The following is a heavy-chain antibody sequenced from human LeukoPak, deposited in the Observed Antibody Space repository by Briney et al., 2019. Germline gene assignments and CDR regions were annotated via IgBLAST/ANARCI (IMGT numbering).Heavy chain of an antibody. D-gene: IGHD1-26*01. CDR3: ARPIVGATSTFDY. J-gene: IGHJ4*02. Sequence: GGSLRLSCAASGFTFSSYSMNWVRQAPGKGLEWVSSISSSSSYIYYADSVKGRFTISRDNAKNSLYLRMNSLRAEDTAVCYCARPIVGATSTFDYWGQGTLVTVSS. CDR1: GFTFSSYS. V-gene: IGHV3-21*01. CDR2: ISSSSSYI.